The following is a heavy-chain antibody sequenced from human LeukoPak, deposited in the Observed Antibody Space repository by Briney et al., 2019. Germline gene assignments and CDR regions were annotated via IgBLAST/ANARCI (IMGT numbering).Heavy chain of an antibody. D-gene: IGHD2-8*01. J-gene: IGHJ6*02. CDR2: IYYSGST. Sequence: SETLSLTCTVSGGSISSYYWSWIRQPPGKGLEWIGYIYYSGSTNYNPSLKSRVTISVDTSKNQFSLKLSSVTAADTAVYYCARTDCTNGVCRYYYYYGMDVWGQGTTVTVSS. V-gene: IGHV4-59*12. CDR3: ARTDCTNGVCRYYYYYGMDV. CDR1: GGSISSYY.